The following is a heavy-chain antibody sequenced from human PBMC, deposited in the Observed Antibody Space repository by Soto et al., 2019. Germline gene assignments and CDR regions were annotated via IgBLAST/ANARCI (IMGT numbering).Heavy chain of an antibody. D-gene: IGHD1-7*01. CDR3: ASFYLNDGENYDLYY. V-gene: IGHV1-18*04. CDR1: GDAFTRSG. CDR2: INAYNGKT. Sequence: WKASGDAFTRSGTTLVCPAPGQKLEWMGWINAYNGKTQYAQKLQGRVTMTTDTSTSTAYMELRSLRSDDTAMYYCASFYLNDGENYDLYYCAQRTPVTVS. J-gene: IGHJ4*01.